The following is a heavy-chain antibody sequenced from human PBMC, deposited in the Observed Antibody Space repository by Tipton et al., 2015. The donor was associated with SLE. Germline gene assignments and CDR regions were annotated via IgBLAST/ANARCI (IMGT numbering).Heavy chain of an antibody. D-gene: IGHD6-6*01. CDR3: ATASSSQAYYYYYGMDV. Sequence: TLSLTCTVSGGSISSGGYYWSWIRQHPGKGLEWIGYIYYSGSTYYNPSLKSRVTISVDTSKNQFSLKLSSVTAADTAVYYCATASSSQAYYYYYGMDVWGQGTTVTVSS. V-gene: IGHV4-31*02. CDR1: GGSISSGGYY. J-gene: IGHJ6*02. CDR2: IYYSGST.